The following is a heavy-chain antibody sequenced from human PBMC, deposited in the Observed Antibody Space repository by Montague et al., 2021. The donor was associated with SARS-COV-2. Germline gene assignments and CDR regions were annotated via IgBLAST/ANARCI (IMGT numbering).Heavy chain of an antibody. Sequence: SETLSLTCTVSGGSISSYYWSWIRQPPGRGLQWIGYISYSGSTNYNPSLKRRVTISVDTSKNHFTLRLSAVTAADTAVYYCASFRRTQLLCGTLYYGMDVWGQGTTVTVSS. J-gene: IGHJ6*02. D-gene: IGHD2-2*01. CDR1: GGSISSYY. V-gene: IGHV4-59*01. CDR2: ISYSGST. CDR3: ASFRRTQLLCGTLYYGMDV.